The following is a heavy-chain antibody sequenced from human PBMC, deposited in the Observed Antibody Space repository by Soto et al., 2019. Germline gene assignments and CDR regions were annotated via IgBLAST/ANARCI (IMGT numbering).Heavy chain of an antibody. V-gene: IGHV3-30*18. Sequence: QVQLVESGGGVVQPGRSLRLSCAASGFTFSSYGMHWVRQAPGKGLEWVAVISYDGSNKSYADSLKGRFTISRDNSKNTPYLQMNSLRAEDTAVYYCAKEWVYDTSGWSFDYWGQGTLVTVSS. CDR2: ISYDGSNK. D-gene: IGHD3-22*01. CDR3: AKEWVYDTSGWSFDY. CDR1: GFTFSSYG. J-gene: IGHJ4*02.